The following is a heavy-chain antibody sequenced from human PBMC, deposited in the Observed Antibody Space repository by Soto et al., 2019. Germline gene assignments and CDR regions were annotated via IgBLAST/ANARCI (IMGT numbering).Heavy chain of an antibody. CDR2: ISAYNGNT. D-gene: IGHD6-6*01. V-gene: IGHV1-18*04. J-gene: IGHJ4*02. CDR1: GYTFTSYG. CDR3: ARDMSIAARPTLSDY. Sequence: QVQLVQSGAEVKKPGASVKVSCKASGYTFTSYGISWVRQAPGQGLEWMGWISAYNGNTNYAQKLQGRVTMTTDTPTSTAYMEPRSLRSDDTAVYYCARDMSIAARPTLSDYWCQGTLVTVSS.